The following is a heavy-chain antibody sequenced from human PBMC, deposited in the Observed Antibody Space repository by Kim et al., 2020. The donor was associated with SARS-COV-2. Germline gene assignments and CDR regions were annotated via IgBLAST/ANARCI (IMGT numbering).Heavy chain of an antibody. D-gene: IGHD6-19*01. CDR2: IDPSDSYT. Sequence: GESLKFSCKGSGYSFTSYWISWVRQMPGKCLEWMGRIDPSDSYTNYSPSFQGHVTISADKSISTAYLQWSSLKASDTAMYYCARLAVEPYWYFDLWGRGTLVTVSS. V-gene: IGHV5-10-1*01. CDR3: ARLAVEPYWYFDL. CDR1: GYSFTSYW. J-gene: IGHJ2*01.